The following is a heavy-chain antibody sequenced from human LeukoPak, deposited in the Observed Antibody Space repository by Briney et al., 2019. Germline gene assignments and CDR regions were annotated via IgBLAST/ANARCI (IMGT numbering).Heavy chain of an antibody. D-gene: IGHD1-26*01. V-gene: IGHV4-59*08. J-gene: IGHJ4*02. CDR1: GGSISSYY. CDR3: ARTGQDAWELLCDY. CDR2: IYYSGST. Sequence: SETLSLTCTVSGGSISSYYWSWIRQPPGKGLEWIGYIYYSGSTYYNPSLKSRVTISVDTSKNQFSLKLSTVTAADTAVYYCARTGQDAWELLCDYWGQGTLVTVSS.